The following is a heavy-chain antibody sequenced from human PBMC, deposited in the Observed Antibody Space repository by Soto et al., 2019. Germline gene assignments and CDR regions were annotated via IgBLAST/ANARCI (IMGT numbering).Heavy chain of an antibody. Sequence: GGSLRLSCAASGFTFSSYGMHWVRQAPGKGLEWVAVISYDGSNKYYADSVKGRFTISRDNSKNTLYLQMNSLRAEDTAVYYCAKEFYENVDYWGQGTMVTVYS. D-gene: IGHD3-22*01. CDR2: ISYDGSNK. CDR1: GFTFSSYG. J-gene: IGHJ4*02. V-gene: IGHV3-30*18. CDR3: AKEFYENVDY.